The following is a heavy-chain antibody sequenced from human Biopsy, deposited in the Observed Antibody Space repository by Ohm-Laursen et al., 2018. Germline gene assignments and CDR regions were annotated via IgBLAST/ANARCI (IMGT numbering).Heavy chain of an antibody. V-gene: IGHV4-59*01. Sequence: SETLSLTCTVSGGSISDDYWNWIRQPPGKRLQVIGYISSGGRAKYNPSLKSRLTISLDTSKNQLSLRLSSVTAADSAIYYCARERQFRFLEGAFDYWGQGILVTVSS. CDR1: GGSISDDY. CDR2: ISSGGRA. CDR3: ARERQFRFLEGAFDY. J-gene: IGHJ4*02. D-gene: IGHD3-3*01.